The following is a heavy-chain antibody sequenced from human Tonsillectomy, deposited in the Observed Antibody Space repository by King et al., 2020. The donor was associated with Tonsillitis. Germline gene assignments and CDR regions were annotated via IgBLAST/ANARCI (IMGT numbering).Heavy chain of an antibody. CDR3: ARDRKRYFFGHRTHDAFDI. CDR1: GFTFSSYE. V-gene: IGHV3-48*03. CDR2: ISSSGSTI. Sequence: VQLVESGGGLVQPGGSLRLSCAASGFTFSSYEMNWVRQAPGKGLEWVSYISSSGSTIYYADSVKGRFTISRDNAKNSLYLQMNSLRAEDTAVYYCARDRKRYFFGHRTHDAFDIWGQGTMVTVSS. J-gene: IGHJ3*02. D-gene: IGHD3-9*01.